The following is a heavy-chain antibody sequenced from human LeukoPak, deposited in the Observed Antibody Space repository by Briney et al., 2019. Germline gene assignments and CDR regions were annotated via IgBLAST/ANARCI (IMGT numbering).Heavy chain of an antibody. V-gene: IGHV1-2*02. CDR2: INPNSGDT. D-gene: IGHD3-16*01. CDR1: GYTFTGYY. Sequence: ASVKVSCKASGYTFTGYYMHWVRQAPGQGLEWMGWINPNSGDTKYSQKFQGRVTMTRDTSISTAYMELSKLRSDDTAVYYCATQRGSYLWGTDFDYWGQGTLVTVSS. J-gene: IGHJ4*02. CDR3: ATQRGSYLWGTDFDY.